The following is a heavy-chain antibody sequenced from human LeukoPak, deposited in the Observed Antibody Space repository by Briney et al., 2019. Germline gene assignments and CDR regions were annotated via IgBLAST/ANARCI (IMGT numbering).Heavy chain of an antibody. V-gene: IGHV3-7*01. D-gene: IGHD2-2*03. J-gene: IGHJ4*02. Sequence: PGGSLRLSCAASGFTFSSYWMSWVRQAPGKGLEWVANIKQDGSEKYYVDSVKGRFTISRDNAKNSLYLQMNSLRAEDTAVYYCARDAGYCSSTSCYGDYFDYWGQGTLVTVSS. CDR2: IKQDGSEK. CDR3: ARDAGYCSSTSCYGDYFDY. CDR1: GFTFSSYW.